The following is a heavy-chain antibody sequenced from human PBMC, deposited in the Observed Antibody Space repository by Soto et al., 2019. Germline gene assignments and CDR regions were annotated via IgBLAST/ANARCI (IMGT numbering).Heavy chain of an antibody. J-gene: IGHJ6*02. D-gene: IGHD2-15*01. CDR1: GVTFSSYA. V-gene: IGHV1-69*13. CDR2: IIPIFGTA. CDR3: ARDLRSCSGGSCYPYYYGMDV. Sequence: SVKVSCKASGVTFSSYAISWVRQAPGQGLEWMGGIIPIFGTANYAQKFQGRVTITADESTSTAYMELSSLRSEDTAVYYCARDLRSCSGGSCYPYYYGMDVWGQGTTVTVSS.